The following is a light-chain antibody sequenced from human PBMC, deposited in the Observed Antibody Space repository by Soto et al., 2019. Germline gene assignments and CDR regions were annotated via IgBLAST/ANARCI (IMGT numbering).Light chain of an antibody. CDR3: QSYDTGLSGSRV. V-gene: IGLV1-40*01. Sequence: VLTQPPSVSGAPGQTVTISCTGSSSNIGAGYDVHWYQQLPGTAPKLLIYGNKNRPPGVPDRFSGSRSDTSASLAITGLQADDEADYYCQSYDTGLSGSRVFGSGTKVTVL. CDR2: GNK. J-gene: IGLJ1*01. CDR1: SSNIGAGYD.